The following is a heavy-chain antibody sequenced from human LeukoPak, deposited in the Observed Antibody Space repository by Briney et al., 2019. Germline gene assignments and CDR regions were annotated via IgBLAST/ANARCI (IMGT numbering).Heavy chain of an antibody. CDR1: GFTVSSNY. D-gene: IGHD6-13*01. J-gene: IGHJ5*02. Sequence: GGSLRLXCAASGFTVSSNYMSWVRQAPGKVLEWVSVIYSGGSTYYADSVKGRFTISRDNSKNTLYLQMNSLRAEDTAVYYCAGTAAGTRWFDPWGQGTLVTVSS. CDR2: IYSGGST. CDR3: AGTAAGTRWFDP. V-gene: IGHV3-66*02.